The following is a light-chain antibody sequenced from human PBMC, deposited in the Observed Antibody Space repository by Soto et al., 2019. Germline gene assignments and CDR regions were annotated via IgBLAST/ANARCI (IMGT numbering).Light chain of an antibody. V-gene: IGLV2-23*02. CDR2: EVS. J-gene: IGLJ3*02. CDR3: CTYAGSSDLV. CDR1: SSDVGTYDL. Sequence: QSALTQPASVSGSPGQSITISCTGTSSDVGTYDLVSWYQQHPGKAPKVMIYEVSKRPSGVSDRFSGSKSGNTASLTISGLQTEDEADYYCCTYAGSSDLVFGGGTKLTVL.